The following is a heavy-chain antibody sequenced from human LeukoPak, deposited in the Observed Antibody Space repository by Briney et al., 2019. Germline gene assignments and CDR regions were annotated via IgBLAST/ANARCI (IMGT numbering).Heavy chain of an antibody. V-gene: IGHV1-8*01. CDR2: MNPVSGNA. Sequence: ASVKVSCKASGYTFTNFDINWVRQAPGQGLEWMGWMNPVSGNAGSAQKFQGRVTLTRDTSISTAYMELSSLRSDDTAFYYCARAPMGAAALYWGQGTLVTVSS. D-gene: IGHD6-13*01. CDR1: GYTFTNFD. CDR3: ARAPMGAAALY. J-gene: IGHJ4*02.